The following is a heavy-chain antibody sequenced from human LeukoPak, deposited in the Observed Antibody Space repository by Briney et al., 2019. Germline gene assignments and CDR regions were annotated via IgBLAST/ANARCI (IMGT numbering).Heavy chain of an antibody. V-gene: IGHV1-2*02. CDR3: ARWLAVGASDY. J-gene: IGHJ4*02. CDR2: INPKSGDT. Sequence: ASVKVSCKASGYTFTDYYMHWVRQAPGQGLEWMGWINPKSGDTRYAQKFQGRVTMTRDTSITTAYMDLSSLRSDDTAVYYCARWLAVGASDYWGQGTLVTVSS. CDR1: GYTFTDYY. D-gene: IGHD6-19*01.